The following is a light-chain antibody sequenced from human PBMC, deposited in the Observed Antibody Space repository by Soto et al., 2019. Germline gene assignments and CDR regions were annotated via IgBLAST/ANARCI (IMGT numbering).Light chain of an antibody. CDR3: AAWDDSLNGVV. Sequence: QAVLTQPPSVSGAPGQRVTISCTGSSSNIGAGYDVHWYQQLPGTAPKLLIYANNNRPSGVPDRFYGSKSGTSASLAITGLQAEDEADYYCAAWDDSLNGVVFGGGTKLTVL. CDR1: SSNIGAGYD. J-gene: IGLJ2*01. CDR2: ANN. V-gene: IGLV1-40*01.